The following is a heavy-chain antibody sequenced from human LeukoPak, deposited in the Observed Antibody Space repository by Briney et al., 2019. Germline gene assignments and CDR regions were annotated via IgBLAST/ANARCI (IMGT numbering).Heavy chain of an antibody. CDR3: ARDGKQLVRGDY. CDR2: ISSSSSYI. J-gene: IGHJ4*02. Sequence: KAGGSLRLSCAASGFTFSSYSMNWVRQAPGKGLEWVSSISSSSSYIYYADSVKGQFTISRDNAKNSLYLQMNSLRAEDTAVYYCARDGKQLVRGDYWGQGTLVTVSS. D-gene: IGHD6-6*01. CDR1: GFTFSSYS. V-gene: IGHV3-21*01.